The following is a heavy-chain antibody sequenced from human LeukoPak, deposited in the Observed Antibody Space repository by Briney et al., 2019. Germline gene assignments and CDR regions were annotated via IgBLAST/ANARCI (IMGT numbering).Heavy chain of an antibody. CDR1: GGSISSGDYY. CDR2: IYYSGST. CDR3: ANGYYPDAFNI. V-gene: IGHV4-30-4*01. J-gene: IGHJ3*02. Sequence: PSQTLSLTCSVSGGSISSGDYYWSWLRQPPGKGLEWIGYIYYSGSTYYNPSLKSRLTISLDTSKNQFSLKLSSVTAADTAVYYCANGYYPDAFNIWGQGTMVTVSS. D-gene: IGHD3-22*01.